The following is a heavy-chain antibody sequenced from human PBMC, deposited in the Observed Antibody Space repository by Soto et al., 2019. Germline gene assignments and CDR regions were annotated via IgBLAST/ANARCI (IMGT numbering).Heavy chain of an antibody. CDR1: GFTFSSYG. V-gene: IGHV3-33*01. CDR3: ARSMLLTIDYYYYGMDV. D-gene: IGHD2-15*01. J-gene: IGHJ6*02. Sequence: GSLRLSCAASGFTFSSYGMHWVRQAPGKGLEWVAVIWYDGSNKYYADSVKGRFTISRDNSKNTLYLQMNSLRAEDTAVYYCARSMLLTIDYYYYGMDVWGQGTTVTVSS. CDR2: IWYDGSNK.